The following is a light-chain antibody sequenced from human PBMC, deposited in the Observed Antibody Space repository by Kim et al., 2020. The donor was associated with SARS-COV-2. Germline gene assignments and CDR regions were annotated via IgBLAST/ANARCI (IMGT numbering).Light chain of an antibody. CDR1: NIGSKS. CDR2: YDS. Sequence: AQGKTARISCGGNNIGSKSVHLYQQKPGQAPILVIYYDSDRPSGIPERFSGSTSGNTATLTISRVEAGDEADYYCQVWDSSSDLYVFGTGTQLTVL. CDR3: QVWDSSSDLYV. J-gene: IGLJ1*01. V-gene: IGLV3-21*04.